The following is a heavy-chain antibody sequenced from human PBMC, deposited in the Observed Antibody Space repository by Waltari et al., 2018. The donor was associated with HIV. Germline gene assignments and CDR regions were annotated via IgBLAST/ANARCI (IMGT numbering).Heavy chain of an antibody. CDR2: IDYSGST. CDR1: GGSISSYY. CDR3: ARGPHSYYGMDV. J-gene: IGHJ6*02. V-gene: IGHV4-59*01. Sequence: QVQLQESGPGLVKPSETLSLTCTVSGGSISSYYWSWIRQPPGKGLEWIGYIDYSGSTHDNPSLKSRVTISVDTSKNQFSLKLSSVTAADTAVYYCARGPHSYYGMDVWGQGTTVTVSS.